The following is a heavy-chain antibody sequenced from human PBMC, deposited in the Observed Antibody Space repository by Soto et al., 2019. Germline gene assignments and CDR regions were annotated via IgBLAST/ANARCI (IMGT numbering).Heavy chain of an antibody. Sequence: ASVKVSCKASGYTFTSYAMHWVRQAPGQRLEWMGWINAGNGNTKYSQKFQGRVTITRDTSASTAYMELSSLRSEDTAVYYCARAWYQLLYMDVWGQGTTVTVSS. CDR1: GYTFTSYA. D-gene: IGHD2-2*01. V-gene: IGHV1-3*01. CDR2: INAGNGNT. J-gene: IGHJ6*03. CDR3: ARAWYQLLYMDV.